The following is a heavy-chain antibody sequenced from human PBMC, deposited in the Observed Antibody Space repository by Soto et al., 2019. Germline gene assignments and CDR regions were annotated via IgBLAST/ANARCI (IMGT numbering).Heavy chain of an antibody. J-gene: IGHJ6*02. CDR3: ARPGSSSSYYYDMAV. Sequence: QVQLVESGGGVVQPGRSLRLSCAASGFTFSSYAMHWVRQAPGKWLEWVAVISYDGSNKNYADSVKGRYTKSKHNSKNTLYLQMNSLRAEETAVYYCARPGSSSSYYYDMAVWGQGATATVSS. CDR1: GFTFSSYA. D-gene: IGHD6-6*01. V-gene: IGHV3-30-3*01. CDR2: ISYDGSNK.